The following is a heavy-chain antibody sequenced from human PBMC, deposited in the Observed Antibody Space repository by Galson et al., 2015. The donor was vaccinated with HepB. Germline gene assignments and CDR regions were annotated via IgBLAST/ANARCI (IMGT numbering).Heavy chain of an antibody. CDR3: TRLGDFSGYSSR. Sequence: SLRLSCAASGFTFSGSAIHWVRQASGKGQEWVGRIRSKANNYATSYVPSLKGRFTISRDDSENMAYLHMKSLKTDDTAVYYCTRLGDFSGYSSRWGQGTLVTVSS. CDR2: IRSKANNYAT. CDR1: GFTFSGSA. V-gene: IGHV3-73*01. D-gene: IGHD6-13*01. J-gene: IGHJ4*02.